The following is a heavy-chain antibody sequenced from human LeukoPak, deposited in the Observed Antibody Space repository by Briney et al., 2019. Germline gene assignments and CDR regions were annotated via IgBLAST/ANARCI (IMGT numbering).Heavy chain of an antibody. CDR3: ARGDWEPSDY. V-gene: IGHV3-7*04. CDR2: IKRGGSAR. J-gene: IGHJ4*02. CDR1: GFTFSNYW. D-gene: IGHD1-14*01. Sequence: GGSLRLSCAASGFTFSNYWMTWVRQAPGKGLEWVANIKRGGSARNYVDSVKGRFTISRDNAKNPLYLQMNTLRVEDTAVYYCARGDWEPSDYWGQGTLVTVSS.